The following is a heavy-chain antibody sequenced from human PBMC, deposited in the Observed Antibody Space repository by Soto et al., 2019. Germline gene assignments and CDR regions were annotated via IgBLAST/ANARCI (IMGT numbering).Heavy chain of an antibody. CDR3: ARDYGSGSYYKAGWFDP. Sequence: SETLSLTCTVSGGSISSGGYYWSWIRQHPGQGLEWIGYIYYSGSTYSNPSLKSRVTISVDTSKSQFSLKLSSVTAADTAVYYCARDYGSGSYYKAGWFDPWGQGTLVAVSS. D-gene: IGHD3-10*01. V-gene: IGHV4-31*03. CDR2: IYYSGST. J-gene: IGHJ5*02. CDR1: GGSISSGGYY.